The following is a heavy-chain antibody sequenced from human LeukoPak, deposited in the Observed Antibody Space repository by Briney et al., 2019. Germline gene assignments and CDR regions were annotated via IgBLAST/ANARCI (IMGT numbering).Heavy chain of an antibody. D-gene: IGHD2-2*01. CDR2: FDPEDGET. J-gene: IGHJ3*02. V-gene: IGHV1-24*01. CDR3: ATEGFEVVPAAIGAFDI. CDR1: GYTLTELS. Sequence: GASVKVSCKVSGYTLTELSVHWVRQAPGKGLEWMGGFDPEDGETIYAQKFQGRVTMTEDTSTDTAYMELSSLRSEDTAVYYCATEGFEVVPAAIGAFDIWGQGTMVTVSS.